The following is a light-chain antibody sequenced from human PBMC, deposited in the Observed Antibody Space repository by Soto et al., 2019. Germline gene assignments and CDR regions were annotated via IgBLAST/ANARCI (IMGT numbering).Light chain of an antibody. CDR2: GAS. CDR1: QSVSSSY. J-gene: IGKJ3*01. CDR3: QQYGYSLFT. V-gene: IGKV3-20*01. Sequence: EIVLTQSPGTLSLSPGERATLSCRASQSVSSSYLTWYQQKPGQAPRLLIYGASGRATGIPDRFSGSGSGTDFTLTISRLEPEDFAMYYCQQYGYSLFTFGPGTKVDIK.